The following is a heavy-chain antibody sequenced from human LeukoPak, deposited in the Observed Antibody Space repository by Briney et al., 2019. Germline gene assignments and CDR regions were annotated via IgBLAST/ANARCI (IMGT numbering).Heavy chain of an antibody. CDR1: GFTFSAYS. V-gene: IGHV3-48*02. Sequence: GESLRLSCAASGFTFSAYSMNWVLQAPGKGLEWVSYITGSSSTIYYADSVKGRFTISRDNAKDSLYLQMNSLRDEDTAVYYCARSVAHFDYWGQGTLVSVSS. CDR2: ITGSSSTI. J-gene: IGHJ4*02. CDR3: ARSVAHFDY. D-gene: IGHD5-12*01.